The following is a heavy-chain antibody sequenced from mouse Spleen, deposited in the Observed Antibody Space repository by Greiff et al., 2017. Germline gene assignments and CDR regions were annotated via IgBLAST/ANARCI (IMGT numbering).Heavy chain of an antibody. CDR1: GYTFTSYW. J-gene: IGHJ2*01. D-gene: IGHD1-1*01. V-gene: IGHV1-59*01. Sequence: QVQLQQPGAELVRPGTSVKLSCKASGYTFTSYWMHWVKQRPGQGLEWIGVIDPSDSYTNYNQKFKGKATLTVDTSSSTAYMQLSSLTSEDSAVYYCARYYGSSYVYFDYWGQGTTLTVSS. CDR3: ARYYGSSYVYFDY. CDR2: IDPSDSYT.